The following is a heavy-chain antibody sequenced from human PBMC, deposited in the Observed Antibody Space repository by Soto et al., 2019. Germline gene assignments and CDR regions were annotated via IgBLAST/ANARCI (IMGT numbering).Heavy chain of an antibody. Sequence: QVQLQESGPGLVKPSETLSLTCTVSGGSISSYYWSWIRQPPGKGLEWIGYIYYSGSTNYNPSLKSRVTISVDTSKNQFSLKLSSVTAADTAVYYCARTLGYCSGGSCYTGSFYFDYWGQGTLVTVSS. CDR3: ARTLGYCSGGSCYTGSFYFDY. V-gene: IGHV4-59*08. CDR1: GGSISSYY. J-gene: IGHJ4*02. CDR2: IYYSGST. D-gene: IGHD2-15*01.